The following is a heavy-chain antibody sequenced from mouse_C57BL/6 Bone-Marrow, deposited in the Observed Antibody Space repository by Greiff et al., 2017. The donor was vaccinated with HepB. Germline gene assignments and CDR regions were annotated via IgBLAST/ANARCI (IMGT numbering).Heavy chain of an antibody. CDR3: ARGGPTIVTTWYLDF. J-gene: IGHJ1*03. CDR2: ISDGGSYT. CDR1: GFTFSSYA. V-gene: IGHV5-4*01. D-gene: IGHD2-5*01. Sequence: EVQGVESGGGLVKPGGSLKLSCAASGFTFSSYAMSWVRQTPEKRLEWVATISDGGSYTYYPDNVKGRFTISRDNAKNNLYLQMSHLKSEDTAMYYCARGGPTIVTTWYLDFWGTGTTVTVSS.